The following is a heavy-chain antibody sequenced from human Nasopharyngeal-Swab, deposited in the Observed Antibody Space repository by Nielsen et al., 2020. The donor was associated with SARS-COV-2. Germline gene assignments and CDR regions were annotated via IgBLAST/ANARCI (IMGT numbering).Heavy chain of an antibody. D-gene: IGHD6-19*01. CDR3: ASGYSSGWYEWYFDY. V-gene: IGHV3-9*01. CDR2: ISWNSGSI. Sequence: SLKISCAASGFTFDDYAMHWVRQAPGKGLEWVSGISWNSGSIGYADSVKGRFTISRDNAKNSLYLQMNSLRAEDTAVYYCASGYSSGWYEWYFDYWGQGTLVTVSS. J-gene: IGHJ4*02. CDR1: GFTFDDYA.